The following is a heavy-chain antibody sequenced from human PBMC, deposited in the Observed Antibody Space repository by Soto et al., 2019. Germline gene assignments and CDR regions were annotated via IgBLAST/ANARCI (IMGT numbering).Heavy chain of an antibody. Sequence: SETLSLTCAVSASSISSAYFWGWIRQPPGKGLEWIATIFHTGGTYYNPSLKSRVTISVDTSNNQFSLRLNSVTAADTALYFCARTWLAGGTPADAFDIWGQETMVTVSS. J-gene: IGHJ3*02. CDR3: ARTWLAGGTPADAFDI. CDR2: IFHTGGT. CDR1: ASSISSAYF. V-gene: IGHV4-38-2*01. D-gene: IGHD2-15*01.